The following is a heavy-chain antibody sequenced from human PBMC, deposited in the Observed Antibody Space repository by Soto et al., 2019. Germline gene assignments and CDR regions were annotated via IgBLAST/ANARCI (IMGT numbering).Heavy chain of an antibody. D-gene: IGHD2-15*01. CDR2: ISAYNGNT. CDR3: ARGYCSGGSCYSGPPLNWFDP. CDR1: GYTFTSYG. J-gene: IGHJ5*02. V-gene: IGHV1-18*01. Sequence: GASVKVSCKASGYTFTSYGISWVRQAPGQGLEWMGWISAYNGNTNYAQKLQGRVTMTTDTSTSTAYMELRSLRSDDTAVYYCARGYCSGGSCYSGPPLNWFDPWGQGTLVTVSS.